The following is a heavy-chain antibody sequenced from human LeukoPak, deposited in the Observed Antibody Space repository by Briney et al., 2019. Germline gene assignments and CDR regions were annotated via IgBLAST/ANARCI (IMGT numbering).Heavy chain of an antibody. D-gene: IGHD3-10*01. V-gene: IGHV4-59*08. CDR3: ASNYYGSGSLDY. CDR2: IYYSGST. Sequence: SETLSLTCTVSGXSISSYYWSWIRQPPGKGLEWIGYIYYSGSTNYNPSPKRRVTISVDTSKNQFSLKLSSVTAADTAVYYCASNYYGSGSLDYWGQGNLVTVSS. CDR1: GXSISSYY. J-gene: IGHJ4*02.